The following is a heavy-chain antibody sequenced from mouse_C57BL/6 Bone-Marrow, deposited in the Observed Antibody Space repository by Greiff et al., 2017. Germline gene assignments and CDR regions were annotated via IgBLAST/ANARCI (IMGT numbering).Heavy chain of an antibody. CDR1: GFTFSDYG. V-gene: IGHV5-17*01. D-gene: IGHD2-4*01. Sequence: DVQLQESGGGLVKPGGSLKLSCAASGFTFSDYGMHWVRQAPEKGLEWVAYISSGSSTIYYADTVKGRFTISRDNAKNTLFLQMTSLRSEDTAMYYCARIPYDYLYYYAMDYWGQGTSVTVSS. CDR2: ISSGSSTI. CDR3: ARIPYDYLYYYAMDY. J-gene: IGHJ4*01.